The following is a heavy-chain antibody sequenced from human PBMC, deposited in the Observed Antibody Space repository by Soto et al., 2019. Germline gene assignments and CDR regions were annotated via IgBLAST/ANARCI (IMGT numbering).Heavy chain of an antibody. J-gene: IGHJ5*02. CDR3: ARVLLRYFDWLLSTYNRFDP. D-gene: IGHD3-9*01. CDR1: GYTFTSYG. CDR2: ISAYNGNT. Sequence: QVQLVQSGAEVKKPGASVKVSCKASGYTFTSYGISWVRQAPGQGLEWMGWISAYNGNTNYAQKLQGRVTMTTDTSTSTAYMELRSLRSDDTAVYYCARVLLRYFDWLLSTYNRFDPWGQGTLVTVSS. V-gene: IGHV1-18*04.